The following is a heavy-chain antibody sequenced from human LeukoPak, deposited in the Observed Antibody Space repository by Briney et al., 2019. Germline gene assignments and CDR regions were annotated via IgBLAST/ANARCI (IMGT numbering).Heavy chain of an antibody. CDR1: GYTFTGYY. V-gene: IGHV1-2*06. CDR3: ARVRRLGDGDYSDY. Sequence: GASVRVSCKASGYTFTGYYMHWVRQAPGQGLEWMGRINPNSGGTNYAQKFQGRVTMTRDTSISTAYMELSRLRSDDTAVYYCARVRRLGDGDYSDYWGQGTLVTVSS. J-gene: IGHJ4*02. D-gene: IGHD3-10*01. CDR2: INPNSGGT.